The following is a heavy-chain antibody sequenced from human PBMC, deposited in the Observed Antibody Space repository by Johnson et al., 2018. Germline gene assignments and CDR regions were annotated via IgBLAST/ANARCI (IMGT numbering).Heavy chain of an antibody. V-gene: IGHV4-34*01. Sequence: VQLQQWGAGLLKPSETLSLTCDVYGGSFSAYYWNWIRQSPGKGLEWIGEINHSGSTNYNPSLKSRVTISVDTSKNQFSLKLSSVTAADTAVYYCTRGTGDYSSSPLTYFDYWGLGTLVTVSS. CDR3: TRGTGDYSSSPLTYFDY. J-gene: IGHJ4*02. D-gene: IGHD6-13*01. CDR2: INHSGST. CDR1: GGSFSAYY.